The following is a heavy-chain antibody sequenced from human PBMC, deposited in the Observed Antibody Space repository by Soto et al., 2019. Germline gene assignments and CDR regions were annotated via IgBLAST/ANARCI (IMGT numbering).Heavy chain of an antibody. J-gene: IGHJ5*02. CDR1: RGSISSYD. Sequence: XASLSLTCTVCRGSISSYDWSWIRQPPGKGLEWIGYIYYSVSTNYNPSLKSRVTISVDTSKNQFSLKLSSVTAADTAVYYCARHFYDFWSGFSFDPWGQGTLVTVSS. D-gene: IGHD3-3*01. CDR3: ARHFYDFWSGFSFDP. CDR2: IYYSVST. V-gene: IGHV4-59*01.